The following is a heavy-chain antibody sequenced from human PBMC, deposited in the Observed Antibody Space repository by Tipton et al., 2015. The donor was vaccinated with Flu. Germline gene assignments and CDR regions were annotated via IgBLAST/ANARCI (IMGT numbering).Heavy chain of an antibody. J-gene: IGHJ4*02. V-gene: IGHV4-38-2*02. CDR3: AGSGWYAGDY. Sequence: TLSLTCTVSDYSISSGYYWAWIRQPPGKELEWIGCISHSGRTYYNPSLKSRVTISVDTAKNQFSLRLTSVTAADTAVYYCAGSGWYAGDYWGQGTLVTVSS. CDR2: ISHSGRT. D-gene: IGHD6-19*01. CDR1: DYSISSGYY.